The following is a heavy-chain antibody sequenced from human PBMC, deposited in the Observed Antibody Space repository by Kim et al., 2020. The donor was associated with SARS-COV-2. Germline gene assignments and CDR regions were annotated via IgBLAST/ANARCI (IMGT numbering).Heavy chain of an antibody. CDR3: AKNNYYGSGYEGTGYYYGMDV. Sequence: SVKVSCKASGGTFSSYAISWVRQAPGQGLEWMGGIIPIFGTANYAQKFQGRVTITADESTSTAYMELSSLRSEDTAVYYCAKNNYYGSGYEGTGYYYGMDVWGQGTTVTVSS. V-gene: IGHV1-69*13. J-gene: IGHJ6*02. D-gene: IGHD3-10*01. CDR2: IIPIFGTA. CDR1: GGTFSSYA.